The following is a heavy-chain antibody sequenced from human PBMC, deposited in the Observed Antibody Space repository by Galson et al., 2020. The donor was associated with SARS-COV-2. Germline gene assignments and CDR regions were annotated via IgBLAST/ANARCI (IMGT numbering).Heavy chain of an antibody. Sequence: SETLSLTCTVSGGSFSTYYWSWIRQPPGKGLEWLGYIYYSGLTWYKPSLKSRVTISIDTSRNQFSLNLRSVTAADTAVYFCARGAFWSGHYDFWGQGTPVTVSS. CDR2: IYYSGLT. J-gene: IGHJ4*02. V-gene: IGHV4-59*01. D-gene: IGHD3-3*01. CDR3: ARGAFWSGHYDF. CDR1: GGSFSTYY.